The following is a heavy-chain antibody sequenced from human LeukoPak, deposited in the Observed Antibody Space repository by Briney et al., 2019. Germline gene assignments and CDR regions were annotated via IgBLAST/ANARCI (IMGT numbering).Heavy chain of an antibody. CDR3: GRGGWLSNAFDI. Sequence: TLSLTCTVSGGSVSSYYWGWIPQPPGKGLEWIGYIYYTGGANYNPSLKSRVTISVDTSKNQFSVKLSSVTAADTAVYYCGRGGWLSNAFDIWGQGTMVSVSS. CDR2: IYYTGGA. J-gene: IGHJ3*02. V-gene: IGHV4-59*02. CDR1: GGSVSSYY. D-gene: IGHD3-9*01.